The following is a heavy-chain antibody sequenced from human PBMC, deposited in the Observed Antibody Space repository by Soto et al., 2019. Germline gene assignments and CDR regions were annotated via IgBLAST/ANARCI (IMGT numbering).Heavy chain of an antibody. J-gene: IGHJ5*02. CDR1: GFIFENFG. CDR3: AKNQGVELVPLATVDWFDP. D-gene: IGHD1-26*01. Sequence: GGSLRLSCAASGFIFENFGMSWVRQAPGKGLEWISSISGSGFKEYYADSVKGRFTISRDNSKSTVYLELNSLSAEDTAVYHCAKNQGVELVPLATVDWFDPWGQGSVVTVSS. CDR2: ISGSGFKE. V-gene: IGHV3-23*01.